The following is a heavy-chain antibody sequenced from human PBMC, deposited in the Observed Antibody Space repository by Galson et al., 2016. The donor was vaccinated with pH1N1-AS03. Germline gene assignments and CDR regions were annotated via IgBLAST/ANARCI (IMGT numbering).Heavy chain of an antibody. CDR3: ARDRHYDSSGRYFYESEH. D-gene: IGHD3-22*01. J-gene: IGHJ4*02. CDR2: IHPIFGTP. Sequence: SVKVSCRASGGTFGNYAISWMRQAPGQGLEWMGGIHPIFGTPSYAQKFQGRLMVTADDSTSAAYMELSSLTSEDTAIYYCARDRHYDSSGRYFYESEHWGQGTLVIVSS. CDR1: GGTFGNYA. V-gene: IGHV1-69*13.